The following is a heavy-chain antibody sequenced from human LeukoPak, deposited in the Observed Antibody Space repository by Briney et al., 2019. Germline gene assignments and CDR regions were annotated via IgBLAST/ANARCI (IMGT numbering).Heavy chain of an antibody. D-gene: IGHD5-12*01. Sequence: PSETLSLTCTVSGGSISSSSYYWGWLPQPPEKGLEWIGSIYYSGSTYYYRSLKGRVTISVDSSKNQFSLKMSSVTAADTAVYYCARLMNVCSGYDLTGDYWGQGTLVTVSS. V-gene: IGHV4-39*01. CDR3: ARLMNVCSGYDLTGDY. CDR2: IYYSGST. CDR1: GGSISSSSYY. J-gene: IGHJ4*02.